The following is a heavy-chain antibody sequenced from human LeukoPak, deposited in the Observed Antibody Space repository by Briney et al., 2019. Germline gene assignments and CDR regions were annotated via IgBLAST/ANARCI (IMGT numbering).Heavy chain of an antibody. J-gene: IGHJ4*02. Sequence: SETLSLTCTVSGDSISRYYWSWIRQPAGKGLEWIGRIYTSGSTNYNPSLKSRVTISVDTSKNQFSLKLSSVTAADTAVYYCARDGITIFGVVFDYWGQGTLVTVSS. V-gene: IGHV4-4*07. CDR1: GDSISRYY. D-gene: IGHD3-3*01. CDR2: IYTSGST. CDR3: ARDGITIFGVVFDY.